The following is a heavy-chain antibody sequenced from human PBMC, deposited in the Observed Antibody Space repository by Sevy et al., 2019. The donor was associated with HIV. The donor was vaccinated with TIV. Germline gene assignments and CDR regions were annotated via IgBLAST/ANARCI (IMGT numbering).Heavy chain of an antibody. D-gene: IGHD3-22*01. CDR1: GYTFTDNY. CDR3: AREVGSTYYGLIDY. Sequence: ASVKVSCKASGYTFTDNYIHWVRQAPGEGLEWMGGINPKSGGTKYAQKFQGRVTMTRDTSISTAYMEVSRLRFDDTAVFHCAREVGSTYYGLIDYWGQGSLVTVSS. CDR2: INPKSGGT. V-gene: IGHV1-2*02. J-gene: IGHJ4*02.